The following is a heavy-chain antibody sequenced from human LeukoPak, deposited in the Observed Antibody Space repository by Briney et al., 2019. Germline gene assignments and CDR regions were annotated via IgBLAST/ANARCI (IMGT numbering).Heavy chain of an antibody. J-gene: IGHJ3*02. V-gene: IGHV4-4*07. Sequence: SETLSLTCTVSGGSISSYYWSWIRQPAGKGLEWIGRIYISGSTNYNPSLKSRVTMSVDTSKNQFSLKLGSVTAADTAVYYCAREDCGGDCPTFDIWGPGTMVTVSS. CDR3: AREDCGGDCPTFDI. CDR2: IYISGST. CDR1: GGSISSYY. D-gene: IGHD2-21*02.